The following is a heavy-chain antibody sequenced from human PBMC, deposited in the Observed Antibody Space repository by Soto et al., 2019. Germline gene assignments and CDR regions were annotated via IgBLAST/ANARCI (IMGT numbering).Heavy chain of an antibody. CDR3: ARVDSFFGGDAGN. CDR1: GYTFTEFD. J-gene: IGHJ4*02. D-gene: IGHD3-3*02. V-gene: IGHV1-8*01. Sequence: QVLLVQSGADVKKPGASVKVSCKTSGYTFTEFDINWVRQAPGQGLEWMGWRNTNTDNTGYAQKCESRVTMTKDTSISTAYMERRRLRDEDTAVYYCARVDSFFGGDAGNWGQGSLVTVYS. CDR2: RNTNTDNT.